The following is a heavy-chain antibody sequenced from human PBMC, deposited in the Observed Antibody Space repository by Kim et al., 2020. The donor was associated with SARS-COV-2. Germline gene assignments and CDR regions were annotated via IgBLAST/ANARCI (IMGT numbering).Heavy chain of an antibody. CDR1: GFIFSKYA. CDR2: IRESGGNT. J-gene: IGHJ5*01. CDR3: VKHPTASCYTGLDS. Sequence: GGSLRLSCAASGFIFSKYAMTWVRRTPGKGLQWVSTIRESGGNTYYGDSVQGRFTIPRDNSRDTLFLQMYSLRVEDTAIDYCVKHPTASCYTGLDSWV. V-gene: IGHV3-23*01. D-gene: IGHD2-2*02.